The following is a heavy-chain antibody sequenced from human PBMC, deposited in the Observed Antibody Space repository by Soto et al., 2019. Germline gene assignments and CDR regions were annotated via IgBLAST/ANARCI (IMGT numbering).Heavy chain of an antibody. D-gene: IGHD2-2*02. Sequence: EVQLVESGGGLVKPGGSLRLSCAASGFTFSSYSMNWVRQAPGTGLEWVSSISSSSSYIYYADSVKGRFTISRDNAKNSLYLQMNSLRAEDTAVYYCARDQYCSSTSCYRSYYYYYMDVWGKGTTVTVSS. V-gene: IGHV3-21*01. CDR3: ARDQYCSSTSCYRSYYYYYMDV. CDR1: GFTFSSYS. J-gene: IGHJ6*03. CDR2: ISSSSSYI.